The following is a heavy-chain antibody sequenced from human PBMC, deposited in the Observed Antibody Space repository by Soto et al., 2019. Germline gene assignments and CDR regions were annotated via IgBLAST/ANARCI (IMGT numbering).Heavy chain of an antibody. D-gene: IGHD2-2*02. CDR3: AVVDCSSTSCYISLGWYFDL. J-gene: IGHJ2*01. CDR2: IIPSFGTA. CDR1: GGTFSSYA. V-gene: IGHV1-69*01. Sequence: QVQLVQSGAEVKKPGSSVKVSCKASGGTFSSYAISWVRQAPGQGLEWMGGIIPSFGTANYAQKFQGRVTITADESASTAYMELSSLRSEDTAVYYCAVVDCSSTSCYISLGWYFDLWGRGTLVTVSS.